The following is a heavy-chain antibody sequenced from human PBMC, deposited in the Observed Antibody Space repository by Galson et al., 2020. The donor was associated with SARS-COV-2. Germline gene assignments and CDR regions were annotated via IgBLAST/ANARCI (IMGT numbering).Heavy chain of an antibody. CDR2: IWYDGSNK. D-gene: IGHD3-10*01. J-gene: IGHJ6*02. CDR1: GFTFSSYG. Sequence: GGSLRLSCAASGFTFSSYGMHWVRQAPGKGLEWVAVIWYDGSNKYYADSVKGRFTISRDNSKNTLYLQMNSLRAEDTAVYYCARELGYYYGSGSYFRPFDYGMDVWGQGTTVTVSS. CDR3: ARELGYYYGSGSYFRPFDYGMDV. V-gene: IGHV3-33*01.